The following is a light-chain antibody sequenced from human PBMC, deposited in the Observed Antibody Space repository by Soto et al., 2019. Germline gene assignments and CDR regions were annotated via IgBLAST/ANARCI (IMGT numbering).Light chain of an antibody. CDR1: QSVSSN. CDR2: GAS. J-gene: IGKJ2*01. CDR3: QQYNNWPPYT. Sequence: EIVMTQSPATLSVSPGDRATLSCRTSQSVSSNLAWYQQKPGQAPRLLIYGASTRVTGVPARFSGSGSETEFTLTISSLQSEDFAVYYCQQYNNWPPYTFGRGTKVEIK. V-gene: IGKV3-15*01.